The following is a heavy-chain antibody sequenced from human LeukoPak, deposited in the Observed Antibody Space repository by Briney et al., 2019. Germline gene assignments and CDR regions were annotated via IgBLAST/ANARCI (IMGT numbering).Heavy chain of an antibody. CDR3: ARDPPRGRRYYYYGMDV. V-gene: IGHV1-18*01. CDR1: GYTFTSYG. J-gene: IGHJ6*02. D-gene: IGHD3-16*01. Sequence: ASVKVSCTASGYTFTSYGISWVRQAPGQGLEWMGWISAYNGNTNYAQKLQGRVTMTTDTSTSTAYMELRSLRSDDTAVYYCARDPPRGRRYYYYGMDVWGQGTTVTVSS. CDR2: ISAYNGNT.